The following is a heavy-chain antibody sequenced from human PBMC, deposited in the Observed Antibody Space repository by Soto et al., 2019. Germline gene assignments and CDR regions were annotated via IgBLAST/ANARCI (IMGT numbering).Heavy chain of an antibody. J-gene: IGHJ4*02. CDR2: ISGSGGST. D-gene: IGHD6-13*01. CDR1: GFTFSSYA. CDR3: AKGYSSSWYFDY. Sequence: GGSLRLSCAASGFTFSSYAMSWVRQAPGKGLEWVSAISGSGGSTYYADSVKGRFTISRDNSKNTLYLQMNSLRAEDAAVYYCAKGYSSSWYFDYWGQGTLVTVSS. V-gene: IGHV3-23*01.